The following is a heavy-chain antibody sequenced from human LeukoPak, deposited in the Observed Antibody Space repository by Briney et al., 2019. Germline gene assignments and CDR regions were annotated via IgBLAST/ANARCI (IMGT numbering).Heavy chain of an antibody. D-gene: IGHD4-23*01. CDR2: IYYSGST. CDR3: ARADIYGGDPFDCFDI. CDR1: GGSISSSSYY. V-gene: IGHV4-39*07. J-gene: IGHJ3*02. Sequence: PSETLSLTCTVSGGSISSSSYYWGWTRQPPGKGLEWIGSIYYSGSTNYNPSLKSRVTISVDTSKNQFSLKLRSVTAADTAMYYCARADIYGGDPFDCFDIWGLGTMVVVSS.